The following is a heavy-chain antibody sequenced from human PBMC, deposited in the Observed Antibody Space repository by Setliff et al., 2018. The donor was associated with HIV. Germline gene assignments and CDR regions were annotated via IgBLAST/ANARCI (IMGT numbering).Heavy chain of an antibody. J-gene: IGHJ6*03. CDR1: GYTLTELS. D-gene: IGHD2-21*01. V-gene: IGHV1-24*01. Sequence: GASVKVSCKVSGYTLTELSVHWVRQAPGEGLEWMGGFDPEDGETIYAEKFQGRVTMTEDTATDTAYMELSSLRSEDTAVYYCARGEGRDGYNLYYYYMDVWGKGTTVTVS. CDR2: FDPEDGET. CDR3: ARGEGRDGYNLYYYYMDV.